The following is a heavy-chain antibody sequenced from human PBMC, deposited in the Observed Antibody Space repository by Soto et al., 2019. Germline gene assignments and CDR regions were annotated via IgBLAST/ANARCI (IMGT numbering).Heavy chain of an antibody. V-gene: IGHV4-31*02. CDR1: GGSISSGGYY. Sequence: SETLSLTCTVSGGSISSGGYYWSWIRQHPGKGLEWIGYIYYSGSTYYNPSLKSRVTISVDTSKNQFSLKLSSVTAADTAVYYCARDVVVPAAIRSNWFDPWGQGTLVAVSS. CDR3: ARDVVVPAAIRSNWFDP. CDR2: IYYSGST. J-gene: IGHJ5*02. D-gene: IGHD2-2*02.